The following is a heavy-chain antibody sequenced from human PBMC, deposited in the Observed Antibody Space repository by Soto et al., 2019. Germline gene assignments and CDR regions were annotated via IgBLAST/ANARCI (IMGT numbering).Heavy chain of an antibody. V-gene: IGHV3-30*18. D-gene: IGHD3-22*01. Sequence: QVQLVESGGGVVQPGRSLRLSCAASGFTFSSYGMHWVRQAPGKGLEWVAVISYDGSNKYYADSVKGRFTISRDNSKNTLYLQMNSLRAEDTAVYYCAKVPGGAITMIAVPWGQGTLVTVSS. CDR1: GFTFSSYG. CDR2: ISYDGSNK. CDR3: AKVPGGAITMIAVP. J-gene: IGHJ5*02.